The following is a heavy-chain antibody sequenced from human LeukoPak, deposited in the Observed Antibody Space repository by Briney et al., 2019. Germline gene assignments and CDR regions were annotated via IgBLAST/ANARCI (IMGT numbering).Heavy chain of an antibody. Sequence: SETLSLTCAVYGGSFSGYYWSWIRQPPGKGLEWIGEINHSGSTNYNPSLKSRVTISVDTSKNQFSLKLSSVTAADTAVYYCARSQDINWFGPWGQGTLVTVSS. CDR1: GGSFSGYY. J-gene: IGHJ5*02. V-gene: IGHV4-34*01. CDR3: ARSQDINWFGP. D-gene: IGHD2-15*01. CDR2: INHSGST.